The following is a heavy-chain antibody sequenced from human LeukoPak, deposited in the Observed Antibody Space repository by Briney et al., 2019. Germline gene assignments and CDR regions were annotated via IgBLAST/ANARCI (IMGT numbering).Heavy chain of an antibody. CDR1: GFTFSTYN. V-gene: IGHV3-21*04. CDR3: AREVDYYDTSDYFPLGY. J-gene: IGHJ4*02. CDR2: ITSTSSYV. D-gene: IGHD3-22*01. Sequence: GGSLRLSCEASGFTFSTYNMNWVRQAPGKRLEWVSSITSTSSYVFYADSVKGRFTISRDNAKNSLYLQINSLRAEDTAVYYCAREVDYYDTSDYFPLGYWGQGTLVTVSS.